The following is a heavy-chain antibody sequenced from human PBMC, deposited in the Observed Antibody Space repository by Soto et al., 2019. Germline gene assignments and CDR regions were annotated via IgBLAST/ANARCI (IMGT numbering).Heavy chain of an antibody. CDR1: GFTFSSYG. V-gene: IGHV3-30*18. CDR3: AKTVSGYLNY. J-gene: IGHJ4*02. CDR2: ISYDGSNK. Sequence: LRLSCAASGFTFSSYGMHWVRQAPGKGLEWVAVISYDGSNKYYADSVKGRSTISRDNSKNTLYLQMNSLRAEDTAVYYCAKTVSGYLNYWGQGTLVTVSS. D-gene: IGHD2-15*01.